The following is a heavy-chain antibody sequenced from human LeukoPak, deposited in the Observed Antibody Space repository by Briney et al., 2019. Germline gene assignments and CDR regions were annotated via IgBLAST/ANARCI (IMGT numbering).Heavy chain of an antibody. CDR1: GFTFSSYG. V-gene: IGHV3-30*18. D-gene: IGHD3-10*01. Sequence: GGSLRLSCAASGFTFSSYGMHWVRQAPGKGLEWVAVITYDGYHKCYADSVKGRFTISSDNSKNTLFLQMNSLRAEDTAVYYCAKDLKSMVRGACMDAWGQGTTVTVCS. CDR3: AKDLKSMVRGACMDA. CDR2: ITYDGYHK. J-gene: IGHJ6*02.